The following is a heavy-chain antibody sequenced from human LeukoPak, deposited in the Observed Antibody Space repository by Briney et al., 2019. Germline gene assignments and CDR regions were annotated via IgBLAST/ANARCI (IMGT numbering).Heavy chain of an antibody. CDR1: GYSISSGYY. V-gene: IGHV4-38-2*02. D-gene: IGHD6-6*01. CDR3: ARDRSIAARRRGDFDY. CDR2: MYHSGST. Sequence: SETLSLTCTVSGYSISSGYYWGWIRPPPGKGLEWIGSMYHSGSTYYNPSLKSRVTISVDPSKNQFSLKLSSVTAADTAVYYCARDRSIAARRRGDFDYWGQGTLVTVSS. J-gene: IGHJ4*02.